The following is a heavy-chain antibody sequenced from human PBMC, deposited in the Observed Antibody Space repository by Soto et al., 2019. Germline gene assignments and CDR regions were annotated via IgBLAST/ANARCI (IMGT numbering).Heavy chain of an antibody. CDR1: GYTFTSYN. J-gene: IGHJ5*01. Sequence: ASVKVSCKASGYTFTSYNIHWVRQAPGQGLEWMGMINPRGGSPNYAQTLQGRVTLTSDTSTSTVYMELSSLRSEDTAVYYCARGGYDTGSAWGQGTLVTVSS. D-gene: IGHD3-9*01. V-gene: IGHV1-46*01. CDR2: INPRGGSP. CDR3: ARGGYDTGSA.